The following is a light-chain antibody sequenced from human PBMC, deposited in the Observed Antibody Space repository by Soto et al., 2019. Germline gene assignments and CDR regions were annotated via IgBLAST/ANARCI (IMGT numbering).Light chain of an antibody. Sequence: DIPMTQSPSSLSASVGDRVTITCRASQNIRSYLNWYQQKPGKAPQLLIYATSSLQTGVPSRFSASGSATDFSFVLSDLQPEDSASYYCQQGYSSPWTSGGGTKVEI. CDR2: ATS. V-gene: IGKV1-39*01. CDR3: QQGYSSPWT. CDR1: QNIRSY. J-gene: IGKJ1*01.